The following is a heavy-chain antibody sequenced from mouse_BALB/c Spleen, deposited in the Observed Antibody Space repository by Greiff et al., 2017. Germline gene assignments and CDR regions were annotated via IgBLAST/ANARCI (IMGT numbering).Heavy chain of an antibody. CDR1: GFTFSNYW. CDR2: IRLKSNNYAT. D-gene: IGHD4-1*01. CDR3: TRPGWDGLFAY. J-gene: IGHJ3*01. Sequence: EVMLVESGGGLVQPGGSMKLSCVASGFTFSNYWMNWVRQSPEKGLEWVAEIRLKSNNYATHYAESVKGRFTISRDDSKSSVYLQMNNLRAEDTGIYYCTRPGWDGLFAYWGQGTLVTVSA. V-gene: IGHV6-6*02.